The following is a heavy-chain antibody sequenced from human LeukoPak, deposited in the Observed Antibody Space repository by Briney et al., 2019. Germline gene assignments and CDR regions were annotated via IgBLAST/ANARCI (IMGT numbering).Heavy chain of an antibody. V-gene: IGHV1-24*01. CDR3: ATGDTFFEEYQRLWGGY. D-gene: IGHD2-2*01. CDR2: FDPEDGET. J-gene: IGHJ4*02. CDR1: GYTLTELS. Sequence: ASVKVSCKVSGYTLTELSMHWVRQAPGKGLEWMGGFDPEDGETIYAQKFQGRVTMTEDTSTDTAYMELSSLRSEDTAVYYCATGDTFFEEYQRLWGGYWGQGTLVTVSS.